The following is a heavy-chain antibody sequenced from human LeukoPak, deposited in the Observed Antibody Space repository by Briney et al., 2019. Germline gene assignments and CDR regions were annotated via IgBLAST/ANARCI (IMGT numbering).Heavy chain of an antibody. D-gene: IGHD6-6*01. CDR1: GFSFSTYA. J-gene: IGHJ5*01. V-gene: IGHV3-23*01. Sequence: GGSLRLSCAASGFSFSTYAMSWVRQAPGKGLEWVSGISGSGSSTYYADSVKGRFIISRDNSKNTLNLQMNSLRAEDTAAYYCAKDGQYSSSAKTLDSWGQGTLVTVSS. CDR2: ISGSGSST. CDR3: AKDGQYSSSAKTLDS.